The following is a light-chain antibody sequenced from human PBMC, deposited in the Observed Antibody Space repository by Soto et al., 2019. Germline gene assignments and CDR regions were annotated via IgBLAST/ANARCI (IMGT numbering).Light chain of an antibody. CDR3: QQYGSSPT. CDR1: QSVSSSY. Sequence: EIVLTQSPGTLSLSPGERATLSCRASQSVSSSYLAWYQQKPGQAPRLLIYGASSRATGIPDRFSGSGSGNDFPLTIRRLEPEDFAVYYCQQYGSSPTFGGGTKVEIK. J-gene: IGKJ4*01. CDR2: GAS. V-gene: IGKV3-20*01.